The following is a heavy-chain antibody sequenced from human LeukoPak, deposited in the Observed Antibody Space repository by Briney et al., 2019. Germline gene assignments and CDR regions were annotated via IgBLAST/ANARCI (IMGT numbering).Heavy chain of an antibody. CDR2: INPNSGGT. Sequence: ASVKVSCKASGYTFTGYYMHWVRQAPGQGLEWMGWINPNSGGTNYAQKFQGRVTMTRYTSISTAYMELSRLRSDDTAVYYCARDLEMMVAAAGTFFDYWGQGTLVTVSS. V-gene: IGHV1-2*02. CDR3: ARDLEMMVAAAGTFFDY. CDR1: GYTFTGYY. D-gene: IGHD6-13*01. J-gene: IGHJ4*02.